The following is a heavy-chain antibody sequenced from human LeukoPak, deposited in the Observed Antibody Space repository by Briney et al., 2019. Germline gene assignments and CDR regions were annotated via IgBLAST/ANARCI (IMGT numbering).Heavy chain of an antibody. CDR3: ARVRDSSGWTIIDY. D-gene: IGHD6-19*01. Sequence: PSETLSLTCTVSGGSISSYYWSWIRQPAGKGLEWIGRIYTSGSTNYNPSLKSRVTMSVDTSKKQFSLKLSSVTAADTAVYYCARVRDSSGWTIIDYWGQGTLVTVSS. CDR2: IYTSGST. CDR1: GGSISSYY. J-gene: IGHJ4*02. V-gene: IGHV4-4*07.